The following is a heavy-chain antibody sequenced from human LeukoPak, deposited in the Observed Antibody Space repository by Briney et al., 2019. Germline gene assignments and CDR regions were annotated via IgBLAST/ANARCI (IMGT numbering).Heavy chain of an antibody. J-gene: IGHJ3*01. CDR1: GVAITRYC. D-gene: IGHD6-19*01. CDR2: ISYSGGT. CDR3: ARETDLTVAGGFRNALDL. V-gene: IGHV4-59*08. Sequence: PSETLSLTCSVSGVAITRYCWSWIRQSPGRGLEWIGDISYSGGTRYNPSFESRVTMSQDTSKNQFSLRLNSVTATDSAVYYCARETDLTVAGGFRNALDLWGQGTRVTVSS.